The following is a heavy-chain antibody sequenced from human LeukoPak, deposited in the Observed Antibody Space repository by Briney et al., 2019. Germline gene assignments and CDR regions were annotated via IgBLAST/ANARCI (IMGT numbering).Heavy chain of an antibody. Sequence: SETLSLTCTVSNGSMNSGGYYWSWIRQHPGKGLEWIGSIYYFGNTYYNPSLKSRVIISVDTSKNQFSLKMSPVTAADTAVYYCARGSGYYDSRGTVSWFDPWGQGTLVTVSS. J-gene: IGHJ5*02. CDR1: NGSMNSGGYY. CDR2: IYYFGNT. D-gene: IGHD3-22*01. CDR3: ARGSGYYDSRGTVSWFDP. V-gene: IGHV4-31*03.